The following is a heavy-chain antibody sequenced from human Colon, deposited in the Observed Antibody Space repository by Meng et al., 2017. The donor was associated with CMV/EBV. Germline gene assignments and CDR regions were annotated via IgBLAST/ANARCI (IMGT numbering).Heavy chain of an antibody. J-gene: IGHJ4*02. CDR1: GYTFTGYF. CDR3: ATVSGGDFDY. D-gene: IGHD1-26*01. Sequence: VQVVQVGAEVEKPGASVKVSCKASGYTFTGYFMYWVRQAPGQGLEWMGSINPNSGGTNYAQKFQGRVTMTRDTSINTAYMELSRLRSDDTAVYYCATVSGGDFDYWGQGTLVTVSS. V-gene: IGHV1-2*02. CDR2: INPNSGGT.